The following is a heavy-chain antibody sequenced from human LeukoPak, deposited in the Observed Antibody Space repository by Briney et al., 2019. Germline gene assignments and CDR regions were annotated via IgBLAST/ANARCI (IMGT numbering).Heavy chain of an antibody. CDR2: IYYSGST. V-gene: IGHV4-59*08. J-gene: IGHJ4*02. Sequence: SETLSLTCTVSGGSLCYYYWSWIRQPPGKGLEWIGYIYYSGSTNYNPSLKSRVTISVDTSKNQFSLRLSSVTAADTAVYYCARRDSSGYYAYWGQGTLVIVSS. CDR1: GGSLCYYY. CDR3: ARRDSSGYYAY. D-gene: IGHD3-22*01.